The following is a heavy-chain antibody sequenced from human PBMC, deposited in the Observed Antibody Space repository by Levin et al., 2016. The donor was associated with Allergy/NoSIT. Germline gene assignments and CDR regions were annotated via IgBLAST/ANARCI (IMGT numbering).Heavy chain of an antibody. V-gene: IGHV3-48*02. Sequence: GGSLRLSCAASGFTFSSYGMNWVRQAPGRGLEWVSYITSLGSTIYYAGSVKGRFTISRDNSKNTLYLQMNDLRDDDTAVYYCVTGGRWLVRLCDFWGQGTLVTVSS. J-gene: IGHJ4*02. D-gene: IGHD6-19*01. CDR3: VTGGRWLVRLCDF. CDR1: GFTFSSYG. CDR2: ITSLGSTI.